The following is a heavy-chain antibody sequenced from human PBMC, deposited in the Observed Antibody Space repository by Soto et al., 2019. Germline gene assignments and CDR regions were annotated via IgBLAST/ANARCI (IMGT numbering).Heavy chain of an antibody. CDR3: ARGRGDY. J-gene: IGHJ4*02. V-gene: IGHV3-7*01. Sequence: PGGSLRLSCEASGFTFGSYWMSWVRQAPGKGLEWVANIKQNGREKYYVDSVKGRFTISRDNAKNSVSLQMNSLRAEDTAVYYCARGRGDYWGQGTLVTVSS. D-gene: IGHD3-10*01. CDR1: GFTFGSYW. CDR2: IKQNGREK.